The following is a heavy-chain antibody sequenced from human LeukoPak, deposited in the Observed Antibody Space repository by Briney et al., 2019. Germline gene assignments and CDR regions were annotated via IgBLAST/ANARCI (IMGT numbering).Heavy chain of an antibody. V-gene: IGHV3-48*03. CDR2: ISDTPNTM. CDR1: GFTFSSYE. CDR3: AREYTGSEYFDY. D-gene: IGHD5-12*01. J-gene: IGHJ4*02. Sequence: GGSLRLSCVASGFTFSSYEMNWVRQAPGKGLEWVSYISDTPNTMYYADSVKGRFTISRDNAKNSLFLQMNSLRVDDTAVYYCAREYTGSEYFDYWGQGTPVTVSS.